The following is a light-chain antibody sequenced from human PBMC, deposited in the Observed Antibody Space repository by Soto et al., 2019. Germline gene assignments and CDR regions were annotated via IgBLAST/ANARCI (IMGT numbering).Light chain of an antibody. Sequence: DIQMTQSPSSLSASVGDRVTITCRASQSISSYLSWYQQKPGEAPKLPINVASTLQSGVPSRFSGSGSGTDFTLAISSLQPEDFATYYCQQSSSTPQTFGGGTKVDIK. J-gene: IGKJ4*01. V-gene: IGKV1-39*01. CDR3: QQSSSTPQT. CDR2: VAS. CDR1: QSISSY.